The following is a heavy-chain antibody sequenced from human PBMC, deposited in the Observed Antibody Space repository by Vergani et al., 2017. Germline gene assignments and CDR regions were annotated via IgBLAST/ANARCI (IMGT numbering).Heavy chain of an antibody. D-gene: IGHD2-2*02. Sequence: QVQLQQWGAGLLKPSETLSLTCAVYGGSFSGYYWSWIRQPPGKGVEWIGEINHSGSTNYNPSLKSRVTISVDTSKNQFSRKLSTVTAADSAVYYCAGGLECSSTSCYKDAFDIWGQGTMVTVSS. J-gene: IGHJ3*02. V-gene: IGHV4-34*01. CDR1: GGSFSGYY. CDR3: AGGLECSSTSCYKDAFDI. CDR2: INHSGST.